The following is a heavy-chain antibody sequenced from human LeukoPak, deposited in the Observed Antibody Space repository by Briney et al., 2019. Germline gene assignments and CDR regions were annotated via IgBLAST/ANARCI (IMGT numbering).Heavy chain of an antibody. J-gene: IGHJ5*02. D-gene: IGHD3-3*01. CDR3: ARGGYYDFWSGRNWFDP. V-gene: IGHV1-69*13. CDR2: IIPIFGTA. Sequence: GASVKVSCKASGGTFSSYAISWVRQAPGQGLEWMGGIIPIFGTANYAQKFQGRVTITADESTSTAYMELSSLRSEDTAVYYCARGGYYDFWSGRNWFDPWGQGTLVTVSS. CDR1: GGTFSSYA.